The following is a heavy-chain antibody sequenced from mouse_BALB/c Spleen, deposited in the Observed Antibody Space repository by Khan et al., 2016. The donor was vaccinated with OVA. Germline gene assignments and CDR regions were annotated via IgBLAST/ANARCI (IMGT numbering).Heavy chain of an antibody. CDR1: GFSLTNYG. J-gene: IGHJ4*01. Sequence: QVQLQQSGPGLVQPSQSLSITCTVSGFSLTNYGVHWVRQSPGKGLEWLGVIWRGGSTDYNAAFMSRLYITKDNSKCQVFLKMNSLQPDDTAIYYCAKNQAGYTMDYWGQGTSVTVSS. V-gene: IGHV2-5*01. CDR2: IWRGGST. CDR3: AKNQAGYTMDY.